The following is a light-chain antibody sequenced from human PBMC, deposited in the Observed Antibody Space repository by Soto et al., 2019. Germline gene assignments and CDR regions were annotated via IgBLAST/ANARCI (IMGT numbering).Light chain of an antibody. Sequence: DIQMTQSPSTLSASVGDRVTITCRASQRLGSWLAWYQQKPGKAPKLLIYKASSLERGVPSRFSGSGSGTEFTLTISSLQPDDFATYYCQQYNNYWTFGQGTKVDIK. V-gene: IGKV1-5*03. J-gene: IGKJ1*01. CDR2: KAS. CDR1: QRLGSW. CDR3: QQYNNYWT.